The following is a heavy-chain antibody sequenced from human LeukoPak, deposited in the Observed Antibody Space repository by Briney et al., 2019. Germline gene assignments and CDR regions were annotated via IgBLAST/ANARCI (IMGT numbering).Heavy chain of an antibody. CDR2: INHSGST. CDR1: GGSFSGYY. J-gene: IGHJ3*02. D-gene: IGHD2-15*01. Sequence: SETLSLTCAVYGGSFSGYYWSWIRQPPGKGLEWIGEINHSGSTNYNPSLKSRVTISVDTSKNQFSLKLSSVTAADTAVYYCARHGTYCSGGSCYSSDAFDIWGQGTMVTVSS. CDR3: ARHGTYCSGGSCYSSDAFDI. V-gene: IGHV4-34*01.